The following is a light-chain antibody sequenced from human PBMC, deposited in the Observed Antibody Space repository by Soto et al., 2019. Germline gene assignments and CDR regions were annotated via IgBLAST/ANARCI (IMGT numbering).Light chain of an antibody. J-gene: IGLJ1*01. CDR3: SSYTSSSTLPYV. Sequence: QFALTQPASVSGSPGQSITISCSGTSSDVGVYNYVSWYQQHPGKAPKLMIYEVSNRPSGVSNRFSGSKSGNTASLTISGLQAEDEADYYCSSYTSSSTLPYVFGTGTKLTVL. CDR2: EVS. V-gene: IGLV2-14*01. CDR1: SSDVGVYNY.